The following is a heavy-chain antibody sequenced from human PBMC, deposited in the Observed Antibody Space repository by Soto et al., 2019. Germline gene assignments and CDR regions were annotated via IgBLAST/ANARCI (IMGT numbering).Heavy chain of an antibody. CDR2: ISAYNGNT. J-gene: IGHJ3*02. V-gene: IGHV1-18*01. D-gene: IGHD3-9*01. CDR1: GYTFTSYG. Sequence: ASVKVSCNASGYTFTSYGISWVRQAPGQGLEWMGWISAYNGNTNYAQKLQGRVTMTTDTSTSTAYMELRSLRSDDTAVYYCARVSYDILTGSPFDIWGQGTMVTVSS. CDR3: ARVSYDILTGSPFDI.